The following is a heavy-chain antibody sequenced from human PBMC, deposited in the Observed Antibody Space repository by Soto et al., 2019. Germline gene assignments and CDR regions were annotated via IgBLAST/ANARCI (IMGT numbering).Heavy chain of an antibody. D-gene: IGHD5-18*01. CDR1: GFTFSDYY. CDR2: ISSSSSYT. J-gene: IGHJ6*02. V-gene: IGHV3-11*06. CDR3: ARDLGYSYGSPYYGMDV. Sequence: GGSLRLSCAASGFTFSDYYMSWIRQAPGRGLEWVSYISSSSSYTNYADSVKGRFTISRDNAKNSLYLQMNSLRAEDTAVYYCARDLGYSYGSPYYGMDVWGQGTTVTVSS.